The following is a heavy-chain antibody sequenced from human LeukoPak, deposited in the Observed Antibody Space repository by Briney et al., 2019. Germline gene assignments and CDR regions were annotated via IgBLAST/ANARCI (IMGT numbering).Heavy chain of an antibody. V-gene: IGHV3-74*01. CDR2: INTNGDSA. CDR3: VRDNAYTFDY. Sequence: GGSLRLSCAVSGFKFSSYWMNWVRQVPGKGLVWVAHINTNGDSANYADSVKGRFTISRDNAKGTLSLQMNSLRAEDTAIYYCVRDNAYTFDYWGQGTLVTVSS. D-gene: IGHD5-24*01. CDR1: GFKFSSYW. J-gene: IGHJ4*01.